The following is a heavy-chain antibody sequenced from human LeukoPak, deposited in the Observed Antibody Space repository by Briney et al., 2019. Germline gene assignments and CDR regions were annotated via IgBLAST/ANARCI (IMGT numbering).Heavy chain of an antibody. Sequence: GESLKISCKGSGYSFTSYWIGWVRQMPGKGLEWMGIIYPGDSDTRYSPSFQGQVTISADKSISTAYLQWSSLKASDTATYYCARLTYYDFWSGYSTGFDYWGQGTLVTVSS. CDR2: IYPGDSDT. D-gene: IGHD3-3*01. CDR3: ARLTYYDFWSGYSTGFDY. CDR1: GYSFTSYW. J-gene: IGHJ4*02. V-gene: IGHV5-51*01.